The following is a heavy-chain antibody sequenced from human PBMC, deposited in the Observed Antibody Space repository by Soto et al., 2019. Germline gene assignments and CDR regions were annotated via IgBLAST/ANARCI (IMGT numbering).Heavy chain of an antibody. Sequence: PSETLSLTCTVSGDSISSYYWSWFRQPPGKGLEWIGYIYHGGSTNYNPSLESRVTLSLDASKNQFSLKLSSVTAADTAVYYCARHLLSYSSSEIYYYYYYMDVWGKGTTVTVSS. CDR1: GDSISSYY. V-gene: IGHV4-59*08. J-gene: IGHJ6*03. CDR2: IYHGGST. CDR3: ARHLLSYSSSEIYYYYYYMDV. D-gene: IGHD6-6*01.